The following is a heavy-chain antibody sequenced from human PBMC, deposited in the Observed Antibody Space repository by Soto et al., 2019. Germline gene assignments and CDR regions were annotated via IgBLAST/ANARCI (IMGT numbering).Heavy chain of an antibody. V-gene: IGHV1-18*01. Sequence: QVQLVQSGTEVKKPGASVKVSCKASGYTDNTYGITWVRQAPGQGLEWMGWISAYNGNTNYAQKFQGRVTMTADTSTSTGYMELRSLTSDDTAVYYCATVNPYYYVDLWGRGTLVTVSS. CDR3: ATVNPYYYVDL. CDR1: GYTDNTYG. J-gene: IGHJ2*01. CDR2: ISAYNGNT. D-gene: IGHD4-17*01.